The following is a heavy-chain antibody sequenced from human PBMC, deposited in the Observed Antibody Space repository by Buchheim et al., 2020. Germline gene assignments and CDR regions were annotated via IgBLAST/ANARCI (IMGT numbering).Heavy chain of an antibody. Sequence: EVQLVESGGGLVQPGGSLRLSCAASGFTFSSYWMSWVRQAPGKGLEWVANIKQDGSEKYYVDSVKGRFTISRDNAKNSLYLQMNRLRAEDTAVYYCASGSPSHRIYDSSGYTGVAYYFDYWGQGTL. CDR1: GFTFSSYW. CDR2: IKQDGSEK. J-gene: IGHJ4*02. CDR3: ASGSPSHRIYDSSGYTGVAYYFDY. V-gene: IGHV3-7*01. D-gene: IGHD3-22*01.